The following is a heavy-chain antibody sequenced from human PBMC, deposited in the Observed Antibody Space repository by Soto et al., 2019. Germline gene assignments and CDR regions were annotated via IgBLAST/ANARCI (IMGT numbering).Heavy chain of an antibody. CDR1: GYSFTSYW. CDR3: ARLNYDFWSGYQDYYYGMDV. V-gene: IGHV5-51*01. Sequence: PGESLKISCKGSGYSFTSYWIGWVRQMPGKGLEWMGIIYPGDSDTRYSPSFQGQVTISADKSISTAYLQWSGLKASDTAMYYCARLNYDFWSGYQDYYYGMDVWGQGTTVTVSS. CDR2: IYPGDSDT. D-gene: IGHD3-3*01. J-gene: IGHJ6*02.